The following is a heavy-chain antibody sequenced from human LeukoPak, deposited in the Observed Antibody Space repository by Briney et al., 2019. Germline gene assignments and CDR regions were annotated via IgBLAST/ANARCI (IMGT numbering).Heavy chain of an antibody. CDR2: ISAYNGNT. CDR1: GYTFTSCG. V-gene: IGHV1-18*01. J-gene: IGHJ4*02. D-gene: IGHD2-15*01. Sequence: ASVTVSCTASGYTFTSCGISWVRHAPGQGLEWMGWISAYNGNTNYAQKLQGRVTMTTDTSTSTAYMELRSLRSDDTAVYYCASEAYCSGGRCSVQRVASWGQGTPVTVSS. CDR3: ASEAYCSGGRCSVQRVAS.